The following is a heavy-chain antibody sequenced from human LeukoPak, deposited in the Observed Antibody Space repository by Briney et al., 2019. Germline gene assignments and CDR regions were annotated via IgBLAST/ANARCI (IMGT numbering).Heavy chain of an antibody. CDR1: GFIFSSYA. CDR3: ARDWYEDY. Sequence: PGGSLGLSCAAFGFIFSSYAMTWVRRAPGKGLEWVSAISSSVGSTYYADSVKGRFTISRDNSKNTLYLQMNSLRAEDTAVYYCARDWYEDYWGQGTLVTVSS. J-gene: IGHJ4*02. D-gene: IGHD6-13*01. V-gene: IGHV3-23*01. CDR2: ISSSVGST.